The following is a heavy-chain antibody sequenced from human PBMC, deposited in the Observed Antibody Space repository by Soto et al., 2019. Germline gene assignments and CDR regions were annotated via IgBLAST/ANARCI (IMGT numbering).Heavy chain of an antibody. CDR3: AKAGGDSWYYYGMDV. CDR1: GFTFSSYA. D-gene: IGHD6-13*01. CDR2: ISGSGGST. J-gene: IGHJ6*02. V-gene: IGHV3-23*01. Sequence: GGSLRLSCAASGFTFSSYAMSWVRQAPEKGLEWVSTISGSGGSTYYADSVKGRFTISRDNSKNTLYLQMNSLRAEDTAVYYCAKAGGDSWYYYGMDVWGQGTTVTVSS.